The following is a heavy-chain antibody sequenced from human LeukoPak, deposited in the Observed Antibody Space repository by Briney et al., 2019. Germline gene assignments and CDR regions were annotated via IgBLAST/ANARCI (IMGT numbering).Heavy chain of an antibody. D-gene: IGHD6-25*01. Sequence: GGSLRLSCAASGCTFSSYTMNWVRQPPGKGLEWVSNIGTSSTTIYYADSVRGRFTISRDNAKNSLYLQMNSLRADDTAVYYCARFAAGGSYYYYMVVWGKGTTVTVSS. J-gene: IGHJ6*03. CDR1: GCTFSSYT. CDR2: IGTSSTTI. V-gene: IGHV3-48*01. CDR3: ARFAAGGSYYYYMVV.